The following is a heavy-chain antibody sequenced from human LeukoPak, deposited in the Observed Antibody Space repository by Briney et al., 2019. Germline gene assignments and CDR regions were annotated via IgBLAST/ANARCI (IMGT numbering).Heavy chain of an antibody. D-gene: IGHD6-19*01. J-gene: IGHJ4*02. CDR3: AKTPEQWLVLFDY. CDR2: ISGSGGST. Sequence: GGSLRLSCAASGFTFSSYAMSWVRQAPGKGLEWVSAISGSGGSTYHADSVKGRFTISRDNSKNTLYLQMNSLRAEDTAVYYCAKTPEQWLVLFDYWGQGTLVTVSS. V-gene: IGHV3-23*01. CDR1: GFTFSSYA.